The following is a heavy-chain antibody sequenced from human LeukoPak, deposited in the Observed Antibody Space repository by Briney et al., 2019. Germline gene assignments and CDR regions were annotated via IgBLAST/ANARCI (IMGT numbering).Heavy chain of an antibody. CDR3: ARQGVGAFDI. CDR2: IYYSGST. D-gene: IGHD2-8*01. V-gene: IGHV4-59*08. Sequence: SETPSLTCTVSGGSISSYYWSWIRQPPGKGLEWIGYIYYSGSTNYNPSLKSRVTISVDTSKNQFSLKLSSVTAADTAVYYCARQGVGAFDIWGQGTMVTVSS. J-gene: IGHJ3*02. CDR1: GGSISSYY.